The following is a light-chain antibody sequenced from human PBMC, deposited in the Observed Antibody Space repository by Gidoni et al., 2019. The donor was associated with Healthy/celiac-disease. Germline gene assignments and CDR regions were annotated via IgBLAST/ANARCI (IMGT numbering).Light chain of an antibody. CDR3: QQYNSYLYT. V-gene: IGKV1-5*03. Sequence: DIQMTQSPSTMSASVGDRVTITCRASQSISSWLAWYQQTPGKAPKLLIYKASSLESGVPSRFSGSGSGTEFTLTISSLQHDDFATYYCQQYNSYLYTFGQGTKLEIK. CDR2: KAS. J-gene: IGKJ2*01. CDR1: QSISSW.